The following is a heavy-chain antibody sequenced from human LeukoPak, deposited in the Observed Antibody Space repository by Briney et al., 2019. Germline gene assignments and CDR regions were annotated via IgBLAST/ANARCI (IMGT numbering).Heavy chain of an antibody. D-gene: IGHD3-22*01. CDR2: IYYSGST. CDR3: ARVSDYYDSSGYYVNNYYYYYMDV. J-gene: IGHJ6*03. CDR1: GGSISSGDYY. V-gene: IGHV4-30-4*08. Sequence: SETLSLTCTVSGGSISSGDYYWSWIRQPPGKGLEWIGYIYYSGSTYYNPSLKSRVTISVDTSKNQFSLKLSSVTAADTAVYYCARVSDYYDSSGYYVNNYYYYYMDVWGKGTTVTVSS.